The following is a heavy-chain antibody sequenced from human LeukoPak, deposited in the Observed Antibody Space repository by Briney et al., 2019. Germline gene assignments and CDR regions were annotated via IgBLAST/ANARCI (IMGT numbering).Heavy chain of an antibody. V-gene: IGHV3-11*01. CDR2: ISSSGSPI. CDR3: ASRRKRSTRDGYTPYY. Sequence: GGSLRLSCAASGFTFSDYYMSWIRQAPGKGLEWVSYISSSGSPIYYADSVKGRFTISRDNANNSLYLQMNSLRAEDTAVYYCASRRKRSTRDGYTPYYWGQGTLVTVSS. J-gene: IGHJ4*02. D-gene: IGHD5-24*01. CDR1: GFTFSDYY.